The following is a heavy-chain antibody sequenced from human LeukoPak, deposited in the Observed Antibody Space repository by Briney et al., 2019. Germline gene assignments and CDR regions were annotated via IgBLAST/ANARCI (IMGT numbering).Heavy chain of an antibody. CDR3: ARLNYDFWSGYYKPSYYYYGMDV. CDR1: GFTFSSYA. J-gene: IGHJ6*02. V-gene: IGHV3-23*01. Sequence: GGSLRLSCAASGFTFSSYAMSWVRQAPGKGLEWVSAISGSGGSTYYADSVKGRFTISRDNSKNTLYLQMNSLRAEDTAVYYCARLNYDFWSGYYKPSYYYYGMDVWGQGTTVTVSS. D-gene: IGHD3-3*01. CDR2: ISGSGGST.